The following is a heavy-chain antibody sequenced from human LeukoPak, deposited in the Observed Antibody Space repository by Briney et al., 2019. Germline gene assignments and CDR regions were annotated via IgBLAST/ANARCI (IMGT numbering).Heavy chain of an antibody. CDR3: ARHFYGGNSGFDY. CDR1: GGSISSYY. CDR2: IYYSGST. Sequence: PSETLSLTCTVSGGSISSYYWSWIRQPPGKGLEWIGYIYYSGSTNYNPSLKSRVTISVDTSKNQFSLKLSSVTAADTAVYYCARHFYGGNSGFDYWGQGTLVTVSS. V-gene: IGHV4-59*08. J-gene: IGHJ4*02. D-gene: IGHD4-23*01.